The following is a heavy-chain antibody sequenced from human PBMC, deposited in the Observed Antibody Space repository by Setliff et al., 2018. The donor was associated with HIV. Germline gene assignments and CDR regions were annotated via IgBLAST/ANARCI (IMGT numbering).Heavy chain of an antibody. CDR3: ARGQASNDYGVSF. CDR1: GYTFTSYY. CDR2: INPGGGNT. Sequence: ASVKVSCKASGYTFTSYYLHWVRQAPGQGLEWMGMINPGGGNTRYAQRFQGRVSMTRDTSTSTVYMELSSLRSEDTAVYYCARGQASNDYGVSFWGQGTMVTVSS. J-gene: IGHJ3*01. D-gene: IGHD4-17*01. V-gene: IGHV1-46*01.